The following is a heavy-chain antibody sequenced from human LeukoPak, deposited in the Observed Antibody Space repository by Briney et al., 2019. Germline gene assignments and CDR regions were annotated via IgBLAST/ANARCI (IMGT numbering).Heavy chain of an antibody. CDR1: GFTFSSFA. D-gene: IGHD3-10*01. Sequence: PGRSLRLSCAASGFTFSSFAIHWVRQAPGKRLEWVAVISYDGSNKYYADSVKGRFTISRDNSKNTLYLQMNSLRAEDTAVYYCARDDGGTMVAWGQGTLVTVSS. J-gene: IGHJ5*02. V-gene: IGHV3-30-3*01. CDR2: ISYDGSNK. CDR3: ARDDGGTMVA.